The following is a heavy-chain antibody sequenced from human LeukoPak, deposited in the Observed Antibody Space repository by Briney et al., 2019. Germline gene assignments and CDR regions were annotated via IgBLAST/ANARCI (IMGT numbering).Heavy chain of an antibody. CDR1: GGSISSYY. V-gene: IGHV4-59*08. CDR3: ASLGRGYCSSTSCPYYFDY. D-gene: IGHD2-2*01. CDR2: IYYSGST. J-gene: IGHJ4*02. Sequence: SETPSLTCTVSGGSISSYYWSWIRQPPGKGLEWIGYIYYSGSTNYNPSLKSRVTISVDTSKNQFSLKLSSVTAADTAVYYCASLGRGYCSSTSCPYYFDYWGQGTLVTVSS.